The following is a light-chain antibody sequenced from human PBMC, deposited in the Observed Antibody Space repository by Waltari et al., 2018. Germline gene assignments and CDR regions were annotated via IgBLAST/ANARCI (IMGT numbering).Light chain of an antibody. J-gene: IGKJ5*01. CDR3: QQSYSSPVT. Sequence: DIQMTQSPSSLSASVGDRVTITCRASQSISSYLNWYQQKPGKAPEPLIYSASILQSGVPSRFSGSGSGTDFTLTITSLQREDFATYYCQQSYSSPVTYGQGTRLEIK. CDR2: SAS. CDR1: QSISSY. V-gene: IGKV1-39*01.